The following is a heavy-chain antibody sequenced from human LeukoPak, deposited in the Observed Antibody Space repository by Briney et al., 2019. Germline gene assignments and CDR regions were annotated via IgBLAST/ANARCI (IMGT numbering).Heavy chain of an antibody. CDR3: AHRHQGTVTTFFDY. CDR1: GFPLSTSGVG. D-gene: IGHD4-17*01. J-gene: IGHJ4*02. CDR2: IYWDDDK. Sequence: SGPTLVNPTQTLTLTCTFSGFPLSTSGVGVGWIRQPPGRALEWLALIYWDDDKRYSPSLKSKLTITKDTSKNQVVLTMTNMDPVDTATYYCAHRHQGTVTTFFDYWGQGTLVTVSS. V-gene: IGHV2-5*02.